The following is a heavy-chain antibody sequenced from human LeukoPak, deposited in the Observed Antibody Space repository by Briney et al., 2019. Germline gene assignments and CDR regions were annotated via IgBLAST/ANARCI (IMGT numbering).Heavy chain of an antibody. CDR2: IRSIVTSI. J-gene: IGHJ4*02. CDR1: GFTFSSYE. D-gene: IGHD6-13*01. CDR3: ARGISSSYYRCFDY. V-gene: IGHV3-48*03. Sequence: GGSLRLSCAASGFTFSSYEMNWVRQAPGKGLEWVSLIRSIVTSIDYVDSVKGRFTISRDNAKNSLYLQMDSLRAEDTAVYYCARGISSSYYRCFDYWGQGILVTVSS.